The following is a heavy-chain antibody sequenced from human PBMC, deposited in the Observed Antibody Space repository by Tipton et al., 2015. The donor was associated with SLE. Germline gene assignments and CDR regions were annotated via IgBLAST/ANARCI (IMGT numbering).Heavy chain of an antibody. CDR3: ARLRRTPAVGTNYWYFDL. Sequence: LRLSCAASGFTFSTYAMNWVRQPPGKGLEWIGDIDHSGVTHYNPSLKSRVTIPRDTSGNHFSLNLNSATAADTAAYYCARLRRTPAVGTNYWYFDLWGRGTLVTVSS. D-gene: IGHD6-13*01. CDR2: IDHSGVT. J-gene: IGHJ2*01. V-gene: IGHV4-34*01. CDR1: GFTFSTYA.